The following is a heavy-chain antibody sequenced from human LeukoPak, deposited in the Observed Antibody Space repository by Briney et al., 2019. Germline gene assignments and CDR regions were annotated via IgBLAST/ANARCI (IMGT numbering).Heavy chain of an antibody. CDR3: ARDSPSTGDYYYYYMDV. CDR1: GFTFSSYA. CDR2: ISYDGSNK. D-gene: IGHD2-2*01. V-gene: IGHV3-30*01. J-gene: IGHJ6*03. Sequence: PGGSLRLSCAASGFTFSSYAMHWVRQAPGKGLEWVAVISYDGSNKYYADSVKGRFTISRGNSKNTLYLQMNSLRAEDTAVYYCARDSPSTGDYYYYYMDVWGKGTTVTVSS.